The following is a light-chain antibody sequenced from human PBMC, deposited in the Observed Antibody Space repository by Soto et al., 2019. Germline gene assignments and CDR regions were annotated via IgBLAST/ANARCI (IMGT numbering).Light chain of an antibody. J-gene: IGLJ2*01. CDR3: SSYTSSSTLRV. CDR2: YVS. CDR1: SSDVGGYNY. V-gene: IGLV2-14*01. Sequence: QSALTQPASVSGSPGQSITISCTGTSSDVGGYNYVSWYQQHPGKAPKLMIYYVSNRPSGVSNRFSGSKSGNTSSLTSSGLQAEDEADYYCSSYTSSSTLRVFGRGTKVTVL.